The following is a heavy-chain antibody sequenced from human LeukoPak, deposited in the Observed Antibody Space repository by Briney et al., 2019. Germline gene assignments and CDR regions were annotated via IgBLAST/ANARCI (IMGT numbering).Heavy chain of an antibody. CDR3: AKVPLSSSGWDREYYFDY. Sequence: GGSLRLSCAASAFRFSSYGMHWVRQAPGKGPEWVAFIRSDSSNQYYADSVKGRFTISRDNSKNTLYLQMNSLRAEDTAVYYCAKVPLSSSGWDREYYFDYWGQGTLVTVSS. V-gene: IGHV3-30*02. D-gene: IGHD6-19*01. CDR1: AFRFSSYG. J-gene: IGHJ4*02. CDR2: IRSDSSNQ.